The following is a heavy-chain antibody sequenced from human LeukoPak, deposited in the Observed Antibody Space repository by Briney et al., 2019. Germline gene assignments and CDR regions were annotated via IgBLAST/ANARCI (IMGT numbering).Heavy chain of an antibody. Sequence: SVTVSFTASGGTFSSYAISWVRQAPGQGLEWMGGIIPIFGTANYAQKFQGRVTITADKSTSTAYMVLSSLRSEDTAVYYCARDPSRAYPFRRYYYGMDVWGKGTTVTVSS. D-gene: IGHD2-2*01. J-gene: IGHJ6*04. CDR1: GGTFSSYA. CDR3: ARDPSRAYPFRRYYYGMDV. V-gene: IGHV1-69*06. CDR2: IIPIFGTA.